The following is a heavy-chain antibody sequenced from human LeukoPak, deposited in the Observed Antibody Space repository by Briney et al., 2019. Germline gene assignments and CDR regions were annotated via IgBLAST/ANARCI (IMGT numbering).Heavy chain of an antibody. J-gene: IGHJ5*02. CDR1: GFTFSSYS. CDR2: ISSSSSYI. V-gene: IGHV3-21*01. Sequence: GGSLRLSCAASGFTFSSYSMNWARQAPGKGLEWVSSISSSSSYIYYADSVKGRFTISRDNAKNSLYLQMNSLRAEDTAVYYCAREGSDIVVVPAEDWFDPWGQGTLVTVSS. CDR3: AREGSDIVVVPAEDWFDP. D-gene: IGHD2-2*01.